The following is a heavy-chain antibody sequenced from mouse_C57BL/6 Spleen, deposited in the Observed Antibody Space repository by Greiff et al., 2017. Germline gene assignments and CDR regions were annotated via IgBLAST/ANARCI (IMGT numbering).Heavy chain of an antibody. J-gene: IGHJ2*01. CDR1: GYSFTSYY. Sequence: QVQLKQSGPELVKPGASVKISCKASGYSFTSYYIHWVKQRPGQGLEWIGWIYPGSGNTKYNEKFKGKATLTADTSSSTAYMQLSSLTSEDSAVYYCAREGASTMITTGFDYWGQGTTLTVSS. V-gene: IGHV1-66*01. CDR3: AREGASTMITTGFDY. D-gene: IGHD2-4*01. CDR2: IYPGSGNT.